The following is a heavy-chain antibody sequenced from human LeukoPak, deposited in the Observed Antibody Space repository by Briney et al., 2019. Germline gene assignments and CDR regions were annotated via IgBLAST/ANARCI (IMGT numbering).Heavy chain of an antibody. CDR2: IYPDDSDT. V-gene: IGHV5-51*01. J-gene: IGHJ4*02. D-gene: IGHD1-26*01. CDR1: GYSFSTYW. CDR3: ARLVGATVGDH. Sequence: GESLKISCKGSGYSFSTYWIGWVRQVPGKGLEWMGIIYPDDSDTRYSPSFQGQVTISADKSISTAYLQWSSLKASDTAMYYCARLVGATVGDHWGQGTLVTVSS.